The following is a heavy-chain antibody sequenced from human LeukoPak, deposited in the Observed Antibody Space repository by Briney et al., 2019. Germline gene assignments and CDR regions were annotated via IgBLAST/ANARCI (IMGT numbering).Heavy chain of an antibody. CDR2: IYYSGST. CDR3: ARRDAFDI. Sequence: SETLSLTCTVSGGSISSCSYYWGWTRQPPGKGLEWIGYIYYSGSTNYNPSLKSRVTISVDTSKNQFSLKLSSVTAADTAVYYCARRDAFDIWGQGTMVTVSS. CDR1: GGSISSCSYY. V-gene: IGHV4-61*05. J-gene: IGHJ3*02.